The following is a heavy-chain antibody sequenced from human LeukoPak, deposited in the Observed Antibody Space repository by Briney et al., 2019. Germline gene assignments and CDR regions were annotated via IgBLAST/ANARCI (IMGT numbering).Heavy chain of an antibody. CDR3: ARPSSTSFYWYFDL. CDR2: IYHSGST. CDR1: GYFISSGYY. J-gene: IGHJ2*01. Sequence: SETLSLTCAVSGYFISSGYYWGWIRQPPGKGLEWIGSIYHSGSTYYNPSLKSRVTISVDTSKNQFSLKLSSVTAADTAVYYCARPSSTSFYWYFDLWGRGTLVTVSS. V-gene: IGHV4-38-2*01. D-gene: IGHD2-2*01.